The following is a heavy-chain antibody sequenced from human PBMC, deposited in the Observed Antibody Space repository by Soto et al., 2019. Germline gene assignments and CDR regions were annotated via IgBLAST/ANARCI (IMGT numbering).Heavy chain of an antibody. CDR2: IIPIFGTA. Sequence: ASVKVSCKAAGGTFSSYAISWVRQAPGQGLEWMGGIIPIFGTANYAQKFQGRVTITADESTSTAYMELSSLRSEDTAVYYCARDAYSSSYFDYWGQGTLVTVSS. J-gene: IGHJ4*02. CDR1: GGTFSSYA. V-gene: IGHV1-69*13. CDR3: ARDAYSSSYFDY. D-gene: IGHD6-13*01.